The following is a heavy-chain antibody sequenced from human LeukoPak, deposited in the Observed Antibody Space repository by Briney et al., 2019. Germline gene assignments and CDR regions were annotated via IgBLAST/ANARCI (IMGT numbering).Heavy chain of an antibody. J-gene: IGHJ3*02. Sequence: YGMHWVRQAPGKGLEWVAVIWYDGSNKYYADSVKGRFTISRDNSKNTLYLQMNGLRAEDMAMYYCTRDSDFSGSGTMADAFDIWGQGTMVTVSS. CDR2: IWYDGSNK. D-gene: IGHD3-10*01. CDR1: YG. V-gene: IGHV3-33*01. CDR3: TRDSDFSGSGTMADAFDI.